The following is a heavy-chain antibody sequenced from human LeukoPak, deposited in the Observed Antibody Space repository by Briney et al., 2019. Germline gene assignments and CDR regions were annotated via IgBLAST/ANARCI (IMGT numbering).Heavy chain of an antibody. CDR2: IYYSGST. V-gene: IGHV4-59*08. Sequence: PSETLSLTCTVSGGSISSYYWSWIRQPPGKGLEWIGYIYYSGSTNYNPSLKSRVTISVDTSKNQLSLKLSSVTAADTAVYYCARRRTYDYGPKGYYYGMDVWGQGTTVTVSS. CDR3: ARRRTYDYGPKGYYYGMDV. CDR1: GGSISSYY. J-gene: IGHJ6*02. D-gene: IGHD4-17*01.